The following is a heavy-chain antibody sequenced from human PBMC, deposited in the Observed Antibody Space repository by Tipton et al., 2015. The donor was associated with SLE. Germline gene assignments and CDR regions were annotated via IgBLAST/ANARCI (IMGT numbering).Heavy chain of an antibody. J-gene: IGHJ6*03. CDR1: GFTFSSYA. CDR2: ISYDGSNK. D-gene: IGHD3-22*01. Sequence: SLRLSCAASGFTFSSYAMHWVRQAPGKGLEWVAVISYDGSNKYYADSVKGRFTISRDNSKNTLYLQMNSLRAEDTAVYYCARGGARNYYDSSGRDSFMDVWGKGTTVTVSS. CDR3: ARGGARNYYDSSGRDSFMDV. V-gene: IGHV3-30*04.